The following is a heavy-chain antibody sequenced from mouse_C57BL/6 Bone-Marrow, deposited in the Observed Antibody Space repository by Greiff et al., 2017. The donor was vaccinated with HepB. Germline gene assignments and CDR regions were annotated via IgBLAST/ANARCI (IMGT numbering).Heavy chain of an antibody. V-gene: IGHV14-4*01. CDR3: TTLPWFAY. CDR2: IDPENGDT. J-gene: IGHJ3*01. CDR1: GFNIKDDY. Sequence: EVKLVESGAELVRPGASVKLSCTASGFNIKDDYMHWVKQRPEQGLEWIGWIDPENGDTEYASKFQGKATITADTSSNTAYLQLSSLTSEDTAVYYCTTLPWFAYWGQGTLVTVSA.